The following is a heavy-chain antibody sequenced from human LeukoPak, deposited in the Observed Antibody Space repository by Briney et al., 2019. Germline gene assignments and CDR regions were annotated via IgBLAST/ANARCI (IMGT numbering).Heavy chain of an antibody. V-gene: IGHV3-23*01. CDR2: ISGSGSST. CDR3: AKERRAYDFWSGYYTPQGY. D-gene: IGHD3-3*01. J-gene: IGHJ4*02. Sequence: GGSLRLSCAASGFTFSSYAMSWVRQAPGKGLEWVSAISGSGSSTYYADSVKGRFTISRDNSKNTLYLQMNSLRAEDTAVYYCAKERRAYDFWSGYYTPQGYWGQGTLVTVSS. CDR1: GFTFSSYA.